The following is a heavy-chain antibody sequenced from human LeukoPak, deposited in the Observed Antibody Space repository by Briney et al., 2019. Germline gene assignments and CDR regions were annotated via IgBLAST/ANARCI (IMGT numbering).Heavy chain of an antibody. V-gene: IGHV3-23*01. Sequence: GGSLRLSCAASGFTLSSYAMSWVRQAPGKGLEWVSAISGSGGSTYYADSVKGRFTISRDNSKNTLYLQMNSLRAEDTAVYYCAKDSGMVITEYFQHWGQGTLVTVSS. CDR2: ISGSGGST. CDR3: AKDSGMVITEYFQH. J-gene: IGHJ1*01. CDR1: GFTLSSYA. D-gene: IGHD3-3*01.